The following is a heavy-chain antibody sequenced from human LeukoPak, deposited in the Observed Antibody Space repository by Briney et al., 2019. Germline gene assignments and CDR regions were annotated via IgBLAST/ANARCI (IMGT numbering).Heavy chain of an antibody. CDR3: ARVAYYYDSSGYSPVDY. Sequence: PSQTLSLTCTVSGGSISSGDYYWSWIRLPPGKGLEWIGYIYYSGSTYYNPSLKSRVTISVDTSKNQFSLKLSSVTAADTAVYYCARVAYYYDSSGYSPVDYWGQGTLVTVSS. CDR1: GGSISSGDYY. V-gene: IGHV4-30-4*08. CDR2: IYYSGST. J-gene: IGHJ4*02. D-gene: IGHD3-22*01.